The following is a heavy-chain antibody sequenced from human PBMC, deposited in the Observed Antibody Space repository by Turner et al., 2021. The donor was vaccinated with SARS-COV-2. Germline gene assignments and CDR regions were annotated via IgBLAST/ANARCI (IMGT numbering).Heavy chain of an antibody. CDR3: AKQQGLYSNPMYYFDY. CDR2: TSYVGSNK. Sequence: QVQLVESVAGAVQPGMSLRVSCTASGFTFSRYGMHWVRQAPGKGLEWVAVTSYVGSNKYYADSVKGRFTISRDNSKNTLYLQMNSLRAEDTAVYYCAKQQGLYSNPMYYFDYWGQGTLVTVSS. CDR1: GFTFSRYG. V-gene: IGHV3-30*18. J-gene: IGHJ4*02. D-gene: IGHD4-4*01.